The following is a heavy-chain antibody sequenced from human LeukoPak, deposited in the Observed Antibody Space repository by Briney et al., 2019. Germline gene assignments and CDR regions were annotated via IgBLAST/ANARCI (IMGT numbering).Heavy chain of an antibody. CDR3: ATGITMVRGVTYYYYGMDV. Sequence: ASVKVSCKVSGYTLTELSMHWVRQAPGKGLEWMGGFDPEDGETIYAQKFQGRVTMTEDTSTDTAYMELSSLRSEDTAVYYCATGITMVRGVTYYYYGMDVWGKGTMVTVSS. D-gene: IGHD3-10*01. CDR2: FDPEDGET. V-gene: IGHV1-24*01. J-gene: IGHJ6*04. CDR1: GYTLTELS.